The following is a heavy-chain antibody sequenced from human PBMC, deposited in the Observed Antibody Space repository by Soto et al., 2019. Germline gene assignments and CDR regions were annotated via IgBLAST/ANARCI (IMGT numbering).Heavy chain of an antibody. Sequence: EVQLLESGGGLVQPGGSLRLSCAASGFTFSSYAMSWVRQAPGKGLEWVSAISGSGGSTDYADSVKGRFTISRDNSKNTLDLQMNSLRAEDTAVYYCAKEPLVVVAGVVDAFDIWGQGTMVTVSS. V-gene: IGHV3-23*01. D-gene: IGHD2-15*01. CDR3: AKEPLVVVAGVVDAFDI. CDR2: ISGSGGST. J-gene: IGHJ3*02. CDR1: GFTFSSYA.